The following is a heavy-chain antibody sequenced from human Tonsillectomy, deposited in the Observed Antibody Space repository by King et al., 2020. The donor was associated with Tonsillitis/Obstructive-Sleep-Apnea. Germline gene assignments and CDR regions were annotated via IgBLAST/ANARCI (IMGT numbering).Heavy chain of an antibody. J-gene: IGHJ4*02. CDR1: GFTFSTYA. D-gene: IGHD2-2*01. CDR2: LSGSGGST. CDR3: AKDVRHCSSTSCSLDYFDY. V-gene: IGHV3-23*04. Sequence: VQLVESGGGLVQPGGSLRLSCAASGFTFSTYAMSWVRQAPGKGLEWVSALSGSGGSTYYADAVKGRFTISRDSSKNILYLQMDSLRVEDTAVYYCAKDVRHCSSTSCSLDYFDYWGQGTLVTVSS.